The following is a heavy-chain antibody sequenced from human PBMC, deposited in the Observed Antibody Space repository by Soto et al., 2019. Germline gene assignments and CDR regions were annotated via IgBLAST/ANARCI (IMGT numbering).Heavy chain of an antibody. CDR2: IIPIFGTA. CDR1: GGTFSSYA. D-gene: IGHD2-15*01. CDR3: ARLWNRYCSGGSCSDY. Sequence: ASVKVSCKASGGTFSSYAISWVRQAPGQGLEWMGGIIPIFGTANYAQKFQGRVTITADESTSTAYMELSSLRSEDTAVYYCARLWNRYCSGGSCSDYWGQGTLVTVSS. V-gene: IGHV1-69*13. J-gene: IGHJ4*02.